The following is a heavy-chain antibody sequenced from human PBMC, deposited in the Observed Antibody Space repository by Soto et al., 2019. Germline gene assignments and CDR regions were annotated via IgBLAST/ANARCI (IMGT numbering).Heavy chain of an antibody. Sequence: QVQLVESGGGVVQPGRSLRLSCAASGFTFSTYVMHWVRQAPGKGLEWVAAISYDGKSEHYADSVKGRFTISRDNSKNTLYVQMDTLRAEDTAVYYCATEDHRSGNAGTFQHWGQGTLVTVSS. J-gene: IGHJ1*01. CDR3: ATEDHRSGNAGTFQH. D-gene: IGHD3-22*01. CDR1: GFTFSTYV. CDR2: ISYDGKSE. V-gene: IGHV3-30*04.